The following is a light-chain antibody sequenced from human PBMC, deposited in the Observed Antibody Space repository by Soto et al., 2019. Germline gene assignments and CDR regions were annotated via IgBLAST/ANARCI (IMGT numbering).Light chain of an antibody. J-gene: IGKJ5*01. CDR3: QQYSSVIT. V-gene: IGKV1-27*01. Sequence: DIQMTQSPSSLSASVGDRVTITCRASQGISNFLAWYQQKPGKVPKLLISAASTLQSGVPSPFSGSGSGTDFTLTTPSLQPEDVATYYCQQYSSVITFGQGTRLEIK. CDR2: AAS. CDR1: QGISNF.